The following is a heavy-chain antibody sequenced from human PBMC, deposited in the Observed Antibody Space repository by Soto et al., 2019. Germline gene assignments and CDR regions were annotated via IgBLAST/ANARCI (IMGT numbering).Heavy chain of an antibody. D-gene: IGHD2-15*01. V-gene: IGHV1-8*01. CDR2: MNPNSGNT. CDR1: GYTFTSYD. CDR3: ARGRALAAFVDL. Sequence: QVQLVQSGAEVKKPGASVKVSCKASGYTFTSYDINWVRQTTGQGLEWMGWMNPNSGNTGYAQKFQGRVTTTRNTSISTAYMELSSLRSEDTAVYYCARGRALAAFVDLWGRGTLVTVSS. J-gene: IGHJ2*01.